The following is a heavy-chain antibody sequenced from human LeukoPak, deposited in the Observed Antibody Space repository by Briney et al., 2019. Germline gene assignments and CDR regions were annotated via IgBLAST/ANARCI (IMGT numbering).Heavy chain of an antibody. V-gene: IGHV1-2*06. CDR1: GYTFTGYY. CDR2: INPNSGGS. Sequence: GASLKVSCKASGYTFTGYYMHWVRQAPGQGLEWMGRINPNSGGSNYAQKFQGRVTMTKDTSTSTAYMELRSLRSDDTAVYYCAGSMVRSLYYYYMDVWGKGTTVTVSS. J-gene: IGHJ6*03. CDR3: AGSMVRSLYYYYMDV. D-gene: IGHD3-10*01.